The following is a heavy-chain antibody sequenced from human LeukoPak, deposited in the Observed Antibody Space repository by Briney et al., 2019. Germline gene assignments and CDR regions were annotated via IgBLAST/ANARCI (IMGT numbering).Heavy chain of an antibody. V-gene: IGHV3-74*01. Sequence: GGSLRLSCAASGFTFSTYWMHWVRQAPGKGLVWVSRINSDGSSPSYADSVKGRFTISRDNAKNTVYLQMSSLRAEDTAVYYCARWGSSGWYPMDVWGQGTTVTVSS. J-gene: IGHJ6*02. CDR1: GFTFSTYW. D-gene: IGHD6-19*01. CDR3: ARWGSSGWYPMDV. CDR2: INSDGSSP.